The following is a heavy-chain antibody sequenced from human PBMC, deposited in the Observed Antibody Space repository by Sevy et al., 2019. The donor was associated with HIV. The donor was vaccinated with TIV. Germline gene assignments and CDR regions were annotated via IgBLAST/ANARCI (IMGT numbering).Heavy chain of an antibody. CDR3: SRDLRGPHDY. CDR2: INQGGTIT. V-gene: IGHV3-74*01. CDR1: KFMFSNYW. J-gene: IGHJ4*02. Sequence: GGSLRLSCAASKFMFSNYWMHWVRRSPGKGLVWVSNINQGGTITNYAASVKGRFTISRDNAKNTLYLQMNNVRAEDTAVYYCSRDLRGPHDYWGQGTLVIVSS.